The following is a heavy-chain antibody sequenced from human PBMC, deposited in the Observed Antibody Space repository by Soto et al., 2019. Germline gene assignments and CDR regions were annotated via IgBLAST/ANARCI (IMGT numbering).Heavy chain of an antibody. CDR3: AKYLVAGAFDI. Sequence: VQLVESEGGSVQPGGSLRLSCAASGFTFSSYGMHWVRQAPGKGLEWVAVISYDGSNKYYADSVKGRFTISRDNSKNTLYLQMNSLRAEDTAVYYCAKYLVAGAFDIWGQGTMVTVSS. CDR1: GFTFSSYG. V-gene: IGHV3-30*18. J-gene: IGHJ3*02. CDR2: ISYDGSNK.